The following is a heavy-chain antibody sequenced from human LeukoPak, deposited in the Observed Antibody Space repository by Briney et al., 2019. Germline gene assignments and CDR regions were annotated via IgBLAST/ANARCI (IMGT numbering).Heavy chain of an antibody. J-gene: IGHJ4*02. CDR1: GFTFSSYA. CDR3: ATSDSSGWFPDY. V-gene: IGHV3-23*01. Sequence: GGSLRLSCAASGFTFSSYAMSWVRQAPGKGLEWVSAISGSGGSTYYADSVKGRFTISRDNSKNTLHLQMNSLRAEDTAVYYCATSDSSGWFPDYWGQGTLVTVSS. CDR2: ISGSGGST. D-gene: IGHD6-19*01.